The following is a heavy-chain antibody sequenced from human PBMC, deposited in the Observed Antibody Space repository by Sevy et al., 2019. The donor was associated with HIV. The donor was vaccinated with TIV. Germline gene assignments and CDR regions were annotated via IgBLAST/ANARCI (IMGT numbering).Heavy chain of an antibody. CDR1: GFTFDDYT. CDR3: AKDIYSGSYGAFDI. Sequence: GGSLRLSCAASGFTFDDYTMHWVRQAPGKGLEWVSLISWDGGSTYYADSVKGRFTISRDNSKNSLYLQMNSLRTEDTALYYCAKDIYSGSYGAFDIWGQGTMVTV. D-gene: IGHD1-26*01. CDR2: ISWDGGST. J-gene: IGHJ3*02. V-gene: IGHV3-43*01.